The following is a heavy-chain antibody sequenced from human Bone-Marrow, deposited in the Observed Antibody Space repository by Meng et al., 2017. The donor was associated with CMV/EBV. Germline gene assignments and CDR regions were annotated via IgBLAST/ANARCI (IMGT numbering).Heavy chain of an antibody. Sequence: IRSGDYYGRWISQPTGKGLEWIGYIYYSGSTYYNPSLKSRVTMSVDTSKNQFSLKLSSVTAADTAVYYCAREAYYYDSSGYYGYFDYWGQGTLVTVSS. D-gene: IGHD3-22*01. CDR3: AREAYYYDSSGYYGYFDY. CDR2: IYYSGST. J-gene: IGHJ4*02. CDR1: IRSGDYY. V-gene: IGHV4-30-4*01.